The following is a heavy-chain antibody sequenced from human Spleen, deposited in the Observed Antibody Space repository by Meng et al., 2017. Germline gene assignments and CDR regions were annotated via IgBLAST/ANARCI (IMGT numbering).Heavy chain of an antibody. CDR3: ARGPTTMAHDFDY. D-gene: IGHD4-11*01. V-gene: IGHV4-34*01. CDR2: INHSGST. J-gene: IGHJ4*02. CDR1: GGSFSDYY. Sequence: VQLKQWDAGLFKPSETLSLTCVVSGGSFSDYYWSWIRQPPGKGLEWIGEINHSGSTNYNPSLESRATISVDTSQNNLSLKLSSVTAADSAVYYCARGPTTMAHDFDYWGQGTLVTVSS.